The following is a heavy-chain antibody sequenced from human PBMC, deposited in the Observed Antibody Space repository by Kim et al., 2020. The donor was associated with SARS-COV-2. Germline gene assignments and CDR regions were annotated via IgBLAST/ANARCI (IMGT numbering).Heavy chain of an antibody. V-gene: IGHV1-2*02. D-gene: IGHD3-10*01. CDR1: GYSFTDYY. J-gene: IGHJ6*01. CDR2: INPNNGAT. CDR3: AREKRSGSGTHNYYYYYYGMDV. Sequence: ASVKVSCKASGYSFTDYYIHWVRQAPGQGLEWMGWINPNNGATDYAQKFQGRVTMTRDTSINTAYMELSRLRFDDTAVYYCAREKRSGSGTHNYYYYYYGMDVWGQGTTVTVSS.